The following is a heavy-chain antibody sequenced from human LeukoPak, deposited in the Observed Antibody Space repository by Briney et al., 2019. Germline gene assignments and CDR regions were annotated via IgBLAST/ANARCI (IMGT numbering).Heavy chain of an antibody. CDR2: IYYTGST. Sequence: PSETLSLTCTVSGGSISSSSYYWGWIRQPPGKGLESIGNIYYTGSTYYNPSLKSRVTMSADTSQNQFSLKMSSVTTADTAVYYYAKYGSSYCSGTSCSPHWGQGTLVTVSS. CDR3: AKYGSSYCSGTSCSPH. D-gene: IGHD2-2*01. CDR1: GGSISSSSYY. J-gene: IGHJ4*02. V-gene: IGHV4-39*07.